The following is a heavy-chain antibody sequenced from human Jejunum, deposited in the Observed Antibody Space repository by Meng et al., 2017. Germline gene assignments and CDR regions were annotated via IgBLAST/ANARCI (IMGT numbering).Heavy chain of an antibody. V-gene: IGHV4-38-2*01. J-gene: IGHJ4*02. CDR1: GYSISSGYY. CDR3: ARGGQYCSGGSCFPFGY. Sequence: GSLRLSCAVSGYSISSGYYWGWLRQSPGKGLEWIGAIYHSGTTYYNPSLMSRVTISVDTSKNQFSLKVNSVTAADTAVYYCARGGQYCSGGSCFPFGYWGQGTLVTVSS. CDR2: IYHSGTT. D-gene: IGHD2-15*01.